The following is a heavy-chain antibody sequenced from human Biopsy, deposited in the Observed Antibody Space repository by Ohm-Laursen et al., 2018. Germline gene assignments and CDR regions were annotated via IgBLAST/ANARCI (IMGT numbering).Heavy chain of an antibody. CDR2: ISSGGRA. Sequence: SDTLSLTCTVSGGSISDDYWNWIRQPPGKGLQGIGYISSGGRAKYNPSLKSRLTISLDTSKNQLSLRLSSVTAADSAIYYCARERQFRFLEGAFDYWGQGILVTVSS. D-gene: IGHD3-3*01. CDR1: GGSISDDY. J-gene: IGHJ4*02. V-gene: IGHV4-59*01. CDR3: ARERQFRFLEGAFDY.